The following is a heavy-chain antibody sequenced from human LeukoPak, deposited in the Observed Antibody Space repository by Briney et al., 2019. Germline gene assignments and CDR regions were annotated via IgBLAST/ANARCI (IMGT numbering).Heavy chain of an antibody. Sequence: GGSLRLSCAASGFTFSSYAMSWVRQAPGKGLEWVSAISGSGGSTYYADSVKGRFTIARDNSKNTLYLQTNSLRAEDTAVYYCAKDRPVVVDYYGSGSYYNWGQGTLVTVSS. CDR2: ISGSGGST. CDR3: AKDRPVVVDYYGSGSYYN. V-gene: IGHV3-23*01. D-gene: IGHD3-10*01. CDR1: GFTFSSYA. J-gene: IGHJ4*02.